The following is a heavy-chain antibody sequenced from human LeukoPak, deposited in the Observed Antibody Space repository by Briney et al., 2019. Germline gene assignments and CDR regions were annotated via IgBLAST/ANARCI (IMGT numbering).Heavy chain of an antibody. CDR2: ISTSGSTI. Sequence: GGSLRLSCAASGFTFSDYYMSWIRQSPGNGLEWVSYISTSGSTIYYADSVKGRFTVSRDSAKNSLFLQMNSLRAEDTAVYYCARVVSENSGYQGYWGQGTLVTVSS. CDR1: GFTFSDYY. D-gene: IGHD3-22*01. CDR3: ARVVSENSGYQGY. V-gene: IGHV3-11*04. J-gene: IGHJ4*02.